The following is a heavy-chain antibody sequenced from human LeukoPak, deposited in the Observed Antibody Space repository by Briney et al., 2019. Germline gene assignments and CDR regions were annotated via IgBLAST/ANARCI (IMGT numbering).Heavy chain of an antibody. CDR2: IYTGGIT. D-gene: IGHD6-13*01. Sequence: GGSLRLSCAASGLTVSSNHMAWVRQAPGKGLEWVSVIYTGGITNYAVYVQVRFTISRDNSKNTLYLKMNSLRVEDTALYYCARDHAAAGGGLDYWGQGTPVIVSS. CDR1: GLTVSSNH. V-gene: IGHV3-53*01. CDR3: ARDHAAAGGGLDY. J-gene: IGHJ4*02.